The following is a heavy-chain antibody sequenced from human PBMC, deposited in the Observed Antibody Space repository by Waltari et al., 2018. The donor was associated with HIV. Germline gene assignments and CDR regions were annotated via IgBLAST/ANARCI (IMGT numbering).Heavy chain of an antibody. J-gene: IGHJ4*02. Sequence: QVQLQESGPGLVKPSETLSLTCTVSGYSISSGYYWGWIRQPPGKGLEWIGSIYHSGRTYYNPSLKSRVTISVDTSKNQCSLKLSSVTAADTAVYYCASPGGVVTAIREYFDYWGQGTLVTVSS. CDR3: ASPGGVVTAIREYFDY. D-gene: IGHD2-21*02. CDR2: IYHSGRT. CDR1: GYSISSGYY. V-gene: IGHV4-38-2*02.